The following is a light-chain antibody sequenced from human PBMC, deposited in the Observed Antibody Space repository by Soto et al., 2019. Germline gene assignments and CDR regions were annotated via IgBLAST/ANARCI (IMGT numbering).Light chain of an antibody. CDR3: QQYNIWPQT. CDR2: AAS. J-gene: IGKJ1*01. Sequence: EIVMTQSPATLSVSPGERVTLSCRASQSVSSNFAWYQQKPGQAPRLLIYAASTRATGIPARFSGSGSGTEFTLTISSLQSEDFAVYYCQQYNIWPQTFGQGPKV. V-gene: IGKV3-15*01. CDR1: QSVSSN.